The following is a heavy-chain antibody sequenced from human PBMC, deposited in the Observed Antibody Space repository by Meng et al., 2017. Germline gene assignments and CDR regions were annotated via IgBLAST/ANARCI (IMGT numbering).Heavy chain of an antibody. Sequence: QVGLVASGGGVVQPGRSLGLSCAASGFTFSSYGMHWVRQAPGKGLEWVSVIYSGGSTYYADSVKGRFTISRDNSKNTLYLQMNSLRAEDTAVYYCARDLGYWGQGTLVTVSS. CDR3: ARDLGY. J-gene: IGHJ4*02. CDR1: GFTFSSYG. V-gene: IGHV3-NL1*01. CDR2: IYSGGST. D-gene: IGHD3-16*01.